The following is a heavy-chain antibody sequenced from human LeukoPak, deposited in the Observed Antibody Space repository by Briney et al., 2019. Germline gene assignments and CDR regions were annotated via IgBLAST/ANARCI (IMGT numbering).Heavy chain of an antibody. Sequence: KPGESLRISCKGSGYRFSCYWIGWVRQMPGKGLEWMGIIYPGDSETRYSPSFQGQVTISADKSISTAYLQWSSLKASDTAMYYCVRALGYCSSGSCYYYDYWGQGTLVTVSS. V-gene: IGHV5-51*01. CDR2: IYPGDSET. CDR1: GYRFSCYW. CDR3: VRALGYCSSGSCYYYDY. D-gene: IGHD2-15*01. J-gene: IGHJ4*02.